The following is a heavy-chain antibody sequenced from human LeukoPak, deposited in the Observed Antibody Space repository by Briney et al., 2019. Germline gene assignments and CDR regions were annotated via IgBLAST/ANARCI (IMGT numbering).Heavy chain of an antibody. Sequence: GGSLRLSCAASGFAFSSYGMHWVRQAPGKGLEWVTFIRYDGSNKYYADSVKGRFTISRDNSKNTIYLQMNSLRAEDTAVYYCARTSIPAFDYWGQGTLVTVSS. CDR2: IRYDGSNK. CDR3: ARTSIPAFDY. J-gene: IGHJ4*02. D-gene: IGHD6-13*01. CDR1: GFAFSSYG. V-gene: IGHV3-30*02.